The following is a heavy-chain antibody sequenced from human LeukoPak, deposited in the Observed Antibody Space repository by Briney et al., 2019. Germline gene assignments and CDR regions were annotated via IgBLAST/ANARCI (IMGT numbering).Heavy chain of an antibody. Sequence: SETLSLTCAVYGGSLTFYYWSWIRQPPGKGLEWIGEINHSGSTNYNPSLKSRVTISVDTSKNQFSLKLSSVTAADTAVYYCARAAPWFGEFDAFDIWGQGTMVTVSS. CDR1: GGSLTFYY. J-gene: IGHJ3*02. CDR2: INHSGST. V-gene: IGHV4-34*01. D-gene: IGHD3-10*01. CDR3: ARAAPWFGEFDAFDI.